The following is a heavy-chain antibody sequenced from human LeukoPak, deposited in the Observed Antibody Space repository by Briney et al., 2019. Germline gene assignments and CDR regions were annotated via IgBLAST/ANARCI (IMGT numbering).Heavy chain of an antibody. CDR2: IIPILGIA. J-gene: IGHJ4*02. Sequence: ASVKVSCKASGGTFSSYAISWVRQAPGQGLEWMGRIIPILGIANYAQKFQGRVTITADKSTSTAYMELNSLRAEDTAVYYCARASGSFDYWGQGTLVSVSS. CDR3: ARASGSFDY. D-gene: IGHD1-26*01. CDR1: GGTFSSYA. V-gene: IGHV1-69*04.